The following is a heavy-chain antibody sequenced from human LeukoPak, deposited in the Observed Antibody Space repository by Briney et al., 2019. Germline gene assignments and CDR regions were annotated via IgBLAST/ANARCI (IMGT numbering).Heavy chain of an antibody. CDR3: ARGNGLDY. Sequence: SETLSLTCAVYGGSFSGYYWSWIRQPPGKGLEWIGEINHSGSTNYNPSLKSRVTISADTSKNQFSLKLSSVTAADTAVYYCARGNGLDYWGQGTLVTVSS. V-gene: IGHV4-34*01. CDR1: GGSFSGYY. J-gene: IGHJ4*02. CDR2: INHSGST.